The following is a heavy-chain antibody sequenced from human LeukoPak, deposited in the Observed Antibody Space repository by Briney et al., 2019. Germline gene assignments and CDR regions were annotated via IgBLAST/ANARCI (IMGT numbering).Heavy chain of an antibody. V-gene: IGHV3-30*04. Sequence: GRSLTLSCAASGFTFSSFAMHWVRQAPGKGLEWVAVISSDGSDKYYADSVKGRFTISRDVSKNTLFLQMNSLTAEDTAVYFCARDYGDYRGGFDYWGQGTLVTVSS. CDR3: ARDYGDYRGGFDY. D-gene: IGHD4-17*01. CDR2: ISSDGSDK. J-gene: IGHJ4*02. CDR1: GFTFSSFA.